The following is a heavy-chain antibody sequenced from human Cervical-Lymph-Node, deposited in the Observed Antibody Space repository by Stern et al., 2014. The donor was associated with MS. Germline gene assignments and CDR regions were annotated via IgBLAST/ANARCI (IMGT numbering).Heavy chain of an antibody. Sequence: QITLKESGPVLVKPTETLTLTCTVSGFSLSHVRMGVSWIRQPPGKALEWLAHIFSNDEKSYTTSRKGRLTISKDISKSQVIPTMTHMDPADTATYYCARMMQHLAGDAFDIWGQGTMVSVSS. CDR2: IFSNDEK. D-gene: IGHD6-13*01. V-gene: IGHV2-26*01. CDR1: GFSLSHVRMG. J-gene: IGHJ3*02. CDR3: ARMMQHLAGDAFDI.